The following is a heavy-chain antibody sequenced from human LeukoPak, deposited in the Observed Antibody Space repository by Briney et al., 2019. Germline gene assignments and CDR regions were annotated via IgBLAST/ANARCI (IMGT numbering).Heavy chain of an antibody. CDR2: ISGSGGST. Sequence: PGGSLRLSCAASGFTFSSYAMSWVRQAPGKGLEWVSAISGSGGSTYYADSVKGRFTISRDDSKNTLYLQMNSLRAEDTAVYYCAKDFLFPGDYFDYWGQGTLVTVSS. CDR3: AKDFLFPGDYFDY. D-gene: IGHD2/OR15-2a*01. CDR1: GFTFSSYA. V-gene: IGHV3-23*01. J-gene: IGHJ4*02.